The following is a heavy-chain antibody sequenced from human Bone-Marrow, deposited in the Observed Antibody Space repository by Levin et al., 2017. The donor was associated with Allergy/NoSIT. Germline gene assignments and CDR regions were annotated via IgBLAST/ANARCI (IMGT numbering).Heavy chain of an antibody. CDR3: AADEQLERRRAFDI. J-gene: IGHJ3*02. CDR1: GFTFTSSA. V-gene: IGHV1-58*01. D-gene: IGHD1-1*01. Sequence: SVKVSCKASGFTFTSSAVQWVRQARGQRLEWIGWIVVGSGNTNYAQKFQERVTITRDMSTSTAYMELSSLRSEDTAVYYCAADEQLERRRAFDIWGQGTMVTVSS. CDR2: IVVGSGNT.